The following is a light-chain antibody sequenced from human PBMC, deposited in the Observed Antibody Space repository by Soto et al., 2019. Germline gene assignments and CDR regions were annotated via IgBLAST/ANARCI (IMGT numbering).Light chain of an antibody. V-gene: IGKV3-20*01. Sequence: EIVLTQSPGTLSLSPGERATLSCRASQSVSSSYLAWYQQKPGQAPRLLIYGASSRATGIPDMFSGSGAGTDFTLTISIMEPEDFAVYYCQQYGSSLWTFGQGTKVEIK. CDR3: QQYGSSLWT. J-gene: IGKJ1*01. CDR2: GAS. CDR1: QSVSSSY.